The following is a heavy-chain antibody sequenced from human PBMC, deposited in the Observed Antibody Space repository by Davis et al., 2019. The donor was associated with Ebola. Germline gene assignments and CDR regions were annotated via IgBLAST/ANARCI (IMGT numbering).Heavy chain of an antibody. J-gene: IGHJ6*02. CDR3: ATTIGAVGTKYYYYGLDV. V-gene: IGHV1-24*01. CDR1: RYTLTDLS. D-gene: IGHD6-13*01. Sequence: SVKVSCKVSRYTLTDLSMHWVRQAPGKGLEWMGSFYPEDGETIYAQKFQGRVTMTEDTSTDTAYMELTSLKSEDTAVYYCATTIGAVGTKYYYYGLDVWGQGTTVTVSS. CDR2: FYPEDGET.